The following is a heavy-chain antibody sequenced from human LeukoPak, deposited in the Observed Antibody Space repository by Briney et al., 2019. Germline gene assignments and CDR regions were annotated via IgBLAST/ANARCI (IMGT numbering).Heavy chain of an antibody. CDR2: ISSSSSYI. J-gene: IGHJ3*02. CDR3: ARDTTVVTPGAFVI. V-gene: IGHV3-21*01. D-gene: IGHD4-23*01. CDR1: GFTFSSYS. Sequence: GGSLRLSCAASGFTFSSYSMNWVRQAPGKGLEWVSSISSSSSYIYYADSVKGRFTISRDNAKNSLYLQMNSLRAEDTAVYYCARDTTVVTPGAFVIWGQGTMVTVSS.